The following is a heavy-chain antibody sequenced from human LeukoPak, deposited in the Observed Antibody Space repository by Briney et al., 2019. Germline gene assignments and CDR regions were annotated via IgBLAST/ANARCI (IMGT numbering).Heavy chain of an antibody. J-gene: IGHJ6*02. Sequence: GGSLRLSCAASGFTVSSNYMSWVRQAPGNGLEWVSVIYSGGSTYYADSVKGRFTISRDNSKNTLYLQMNSLRAEDTAVYYCARGYLAGMYYYGMDVWAKGPRSPSP. CDR1: GFTVSSNY. CDR3: ARGYLAGMYYYGMDV. V-gene: IGHV3-66*01. CDR2: IYSGGST. D-gene: IGHD6-19*01.